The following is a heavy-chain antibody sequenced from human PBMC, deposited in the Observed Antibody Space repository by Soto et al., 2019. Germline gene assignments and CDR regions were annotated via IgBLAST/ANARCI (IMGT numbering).Heavy chain of an antibody. V-gene: IGHV3-73*01. CDR3: TRGYSDSSGPP. J-gene: IGHJ5*02. Sequence: GGSLRLSCAASGFTFSGSAMHWVRQASGKGLEWVGRIRSKANSYATAYAASVKGRFTISRDDSKNTAYLQMNSLKTEETAVYYCTRGYSDSSGPPWGQGTLVTVSS. CDR2: IRSKANSYAT. CDR1: GFTFSGSA. D-gene: IGHD3-22*01.